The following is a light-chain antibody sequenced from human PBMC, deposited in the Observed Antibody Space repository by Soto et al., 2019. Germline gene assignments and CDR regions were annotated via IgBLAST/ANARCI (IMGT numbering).Light chain of an antibody. J-gene: IGLJ2*01. CDR1: SSDVGGYSY. CDR3: SSFERSGTRV. V-gene: IGLV2-14*01. Sequence: QSALTQPASVSGSPGQSITISCTGTSSDVGGYSYVSWYQQHPGKAPKLMIYEVSSRPSGVSSRFSGSKSGNTASLTISGIQAEDEADYYCSSFERSGTRVIGGGTKLTVL. CDR2: EVS.